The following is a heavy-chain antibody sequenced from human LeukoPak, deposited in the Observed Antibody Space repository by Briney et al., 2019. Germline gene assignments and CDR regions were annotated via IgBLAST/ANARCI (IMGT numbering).Heavy chain of an antibody. CDR1: GYTFTGYD. CDR2: MNPNSGNT. CDR3: ARGRRAYSSGWYEGWFDP. Sequence: ASVKVSCKASGYTFTGYDINWVRQATGQGLEWMGWMNPNSGNTGYAQKFQGRVTMTRNTSISTAYMELSSLRSEDTAVYYCARGRRAYSSGWYEGWFDPWGQGTLVTVSS. J-gene: IGHJ5*02. D-gene: IGHD6-19*01. V-gene: IGHV1-8*01.